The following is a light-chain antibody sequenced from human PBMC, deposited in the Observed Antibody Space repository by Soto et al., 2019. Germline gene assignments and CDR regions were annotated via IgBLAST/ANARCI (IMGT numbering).Light chain of an antibody. Sequence: QSVLTQPPSASGTPGQKVTISCSGSSSNIGRNYVFWYKQFLGTAPKLLIYGDNNRPSGVPDRFSGSKFGTSASLAITGLQAEDEADYYCHSYDSSLSGSVFGGGTKLTVL. J-gene: IGLJ3*02. CDR3: HSYDSSLSGSV. V-gene: IGLV1-40*01. CDR2: GDN. CDR1: SSNIGRNY.